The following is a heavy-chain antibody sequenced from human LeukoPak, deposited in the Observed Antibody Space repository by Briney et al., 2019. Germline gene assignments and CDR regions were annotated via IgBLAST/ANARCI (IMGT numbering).Heavy chain of an antibody. CDR2: ISAYNGNT. CDR3: ARDSDGLEWLFSSYYYYMDV. Sequence: GASVKVSCKASGYTFTSYGISWVRQAPGQGLEWMGWISAYNGNTNYAQKLQGRVTMTTDASTSTAYMELRSLRSDDTAVYYCARDSDGLEWLFSSYYYYMDVWGKGTTVTVSS. CDR1: GYTFTSYG. J-gene: IGHJ6*03. D-gene: IGHD3-3*01. V-gene: IGHV1-18*01.